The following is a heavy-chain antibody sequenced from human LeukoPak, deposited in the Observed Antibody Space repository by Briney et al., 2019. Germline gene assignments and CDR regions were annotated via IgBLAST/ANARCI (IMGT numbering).Heavy chain of an antibody. CDR2: ISSSSSTI. Sequence: GGSLRLSCAASGFTFSSYSMNWVRQAPGKGLEWVSYISSSSSTIYYADSVKGRFTISRDNAKNTLYLQMSSLRAEDTAVYYCARGIYYYDSSGYHVDYWGQGTLVTVSS. V-gene: IGHV3-48*04. CDR1: GFTFSSYS. D-gene: IGHD3-22*01. J-gene: IGHJ4*02. CDR3: ARGIYYYDSSGYHVDY.